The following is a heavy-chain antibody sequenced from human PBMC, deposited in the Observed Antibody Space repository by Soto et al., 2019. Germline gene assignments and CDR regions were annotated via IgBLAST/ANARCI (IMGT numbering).Heavy chain of an antibody. J-gene: IGHJ4*02. CDR3: ARAGTLTSEKGSYDDY. V-gene: IGHV4-4*02. D-gene: IGHD3-16*01. Sequence: QVQLQESGPGLVKPSGTLSLTCVVSSGSISSSNWWSWVRQPPGKGLEWIGEIYHSGSTNYNPSLKSRVTISIAKSKHQFSLNLSSVTAADTAVYHCARAGTLTSEKGSYDDYWGQGTLVTVSS. CDR2: IYHSGST. CDR1: SGSISSSNW.